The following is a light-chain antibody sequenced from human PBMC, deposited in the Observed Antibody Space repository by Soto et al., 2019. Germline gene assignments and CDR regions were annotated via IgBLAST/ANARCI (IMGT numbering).Light chain of an antibody. Sequence: QSALTQPASVSGSPGQSITISCTGTSSDVGAYNFVSWHQQHPGKAPKLLIFGNSHRPSGVPDRFFGSKSGTSASLAITGLQAEDEADYYCQSYDRSLSGSVFGGGTKLTVL. CDR2: GNS. CDR1: SSDVGAYNF. J-gene: IGLJ3*02. V-gene: IGLV2-14*03. CDR3: QSYDRSLSGSV.